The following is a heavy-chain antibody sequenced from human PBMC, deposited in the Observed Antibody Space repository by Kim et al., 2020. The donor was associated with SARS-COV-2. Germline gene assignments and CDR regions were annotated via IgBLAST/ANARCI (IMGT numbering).Heavy chain of an antibody. Sequence: GGSLRLSCAASGFTFSSYGMHWVRQAPGKGLEWVAVIWYDGSNKYYADSVKGRFTISRDNSKNTLYLQMNSLRAEDTAVYYCASRSRAGCDGKHDPSCYYYYGMDVWGQGTTVTVSS. CDR1: GFTFSSYG. CDR2: IWYDGSNK. J-gene: IGHJ6*02. D-gene: IGHD2-2*01. V-gene: IGHV3-33*01. CDR3: ASRSRAGCDGKHDPSCYYYYGMDV.